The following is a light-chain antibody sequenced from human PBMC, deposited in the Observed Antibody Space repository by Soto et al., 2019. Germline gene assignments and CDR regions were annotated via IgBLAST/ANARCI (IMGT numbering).Light chain of an antibody. Sequence: QSALTQPASVSGCPGQSITICCTGASSDVGGYNYVSWYQQHPCKAPKLMIYDVSNRPSGVSNRFSGSKSGNTASLTISGLQAEDEADYYCSSYTRSSRVFGGGTQVTVL. CDR1: SSDVGGYNY. CDR2: DVS. V-gene: IGLV2-14*01. J-gene: IGLJ2*01. CDR3: SSYTRSSRV.